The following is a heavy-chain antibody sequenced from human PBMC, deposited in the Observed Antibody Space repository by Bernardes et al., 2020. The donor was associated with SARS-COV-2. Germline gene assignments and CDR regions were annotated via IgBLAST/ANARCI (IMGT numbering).Heavy chain of an antibody. CDR3: AKGPISLTLNPYYFDY. D-gene: IGHD3-9*01. CDR2: ISWNSGSI. J-gene: IGHJ4*02. Sequence: GGSLRLSCAASGFTFDDYAMHWVRQAPGKGLEWVSGISWNSGSIGYADSVKGRFTISRDNAKNSLYLQMNSLRAEDTALYYCAKGPISLTLNPYYFDYWGQGTLVTVSS. V-gene: IGHV3-9*01. CDR1: GFTFDDYA.